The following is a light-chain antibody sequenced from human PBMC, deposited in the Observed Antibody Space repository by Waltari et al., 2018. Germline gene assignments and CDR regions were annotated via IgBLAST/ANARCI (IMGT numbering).Light chain of an antibody. CDR1: SSDIGRYNY. V-gene: IGLV2-14*03. Sequence: QSALTQPASVSGSPGQSITISCTGTSSDIGRYNYVSWFQQHPGKAPKLMIYDVRNRPSRVSNRFSASTSDYTACLSISGLQTEGEAIYFCSSFTSSNTVIFGGGTKLTV. J-gene: IGLJ2*01. CDR2: DVR. CDR3: SSFTSSNTVI.